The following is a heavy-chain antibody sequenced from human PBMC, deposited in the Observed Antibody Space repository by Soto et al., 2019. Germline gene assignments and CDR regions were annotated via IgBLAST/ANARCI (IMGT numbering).Heavy chain of an antibody. Sequence: EVHLVESGGGLVKPGGSLRLSCAASGFTFSAYTMNWVRQAPGKGLEWVSSISSSSKYIYYADSVKGRFTISRDNAKNSLYLQMNSLRAEDTAVYYCARDLELGQAEGSYYYGMDVWGQGTTVTVSS. D-gene: IGHD7-27*01. CDR1: GFTFSAYT. CDR3: ARDLELGQAEGSYYYGMDV. V-gene: IGHV3-21*01. J-gene: IGHJ6*02. CDR2: ISSSSKYI.